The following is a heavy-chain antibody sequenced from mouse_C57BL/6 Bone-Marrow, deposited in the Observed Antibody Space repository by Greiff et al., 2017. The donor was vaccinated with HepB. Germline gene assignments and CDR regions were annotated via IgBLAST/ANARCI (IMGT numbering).Heavy chain of an antibody. V-gene: IGHV14-2*01. CDR1: GFNIKDYY. CDR3: ARDYGSRYWYFDV. J-gene: IGHJ1*03. Sequence: EVKLMESGAELVKPGASVKLSCTASGFNIKDYYMHWVKQRTEQGLEWIGRIDPEDGETKYAPKFQGKATITADTSSNTAYLQLSSLTSEDTAVYYCARDYGSRYWYFDVWGTGTTVTVSS. CDR2: IDPEDGET. D-gene: IGHD1-1*01.